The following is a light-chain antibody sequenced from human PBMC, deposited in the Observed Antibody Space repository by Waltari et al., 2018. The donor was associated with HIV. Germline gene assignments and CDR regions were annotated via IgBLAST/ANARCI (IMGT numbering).Light chain of an antibody. J-gene: IGLJ2*01. CDR2: DNN. V-gene: IGLV1-51*01. Sequence: QSVLTQPPSLSAAPGQKVSITCSGSSSNIGVNYVSWYQQFPRTAPKLLIYDNNERPSGIPDRFSGYKSGTSATLDITGLRTGDEADYYCVSWDSSLRGVLFGGGTKLTVL. CDR1: SSNIGVNY. CDR3: VSWDSSLRGVL.